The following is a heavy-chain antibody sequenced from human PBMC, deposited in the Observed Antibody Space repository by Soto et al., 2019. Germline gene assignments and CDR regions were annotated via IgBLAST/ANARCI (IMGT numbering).Heavy chain of an antibody. CDR2: IYYSGST. V-gene: IGHV4-31*03. J-gene: IGHJ6*02. CDR1: GGSISSGGYY. D-gene: IGHD3-16*02. CDR3: ARDIADGYYGMDV. Sequence: LSLTCTVSGGSISSGGYYWSWIRQHPGKGLEWIGYIYYSGSTYYNPSLKSRVTISVDTSKNQFSLKLSSVTAADTAVYYCARDIADGYYGMDVWGQGTTVTVSS.